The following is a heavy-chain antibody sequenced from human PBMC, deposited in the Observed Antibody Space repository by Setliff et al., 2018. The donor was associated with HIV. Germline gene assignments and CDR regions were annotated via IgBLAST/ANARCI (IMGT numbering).Heavy chain of an antibody. Sequence: APVKVSCQASGYTVTNYYIHWVRQAPGQGLEWMGVISPNGDSTNYAQKFEGRVAMTADTSTNNVHMYLSSPRSEDTAIYYCARGGPGSSFGYDWFDPWGQGTPVTVSS. D-gene: IGHD5-18*01. V-gene: IGHV1-46*01. CDR2: ISPNGDST. CDR3: ARGGPGSSFGYDWFDP. J-gene: IGHJ5*02. CDR1: GYTVTNYY.